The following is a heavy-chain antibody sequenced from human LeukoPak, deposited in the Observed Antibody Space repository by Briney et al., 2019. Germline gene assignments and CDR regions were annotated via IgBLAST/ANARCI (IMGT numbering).Heavy chain of an antibody. Sequence: GGSLRLSCAASGFIVSNKYMSWVRQAPGKGLEWVSVIYSGGSTYYADSVKGRFTISRDNSKNTLYLQMNSLRAEDTAVYYCARGFYDFWSGSTIDYWGQGTLVTVSS. D-gene: IGHD3-3*01. CDR1: GFIVSNKY. CDR2: IYSGGST. J-gene: IGHJ4*02. CDR3: ARGFYDFWSGSTIDY. V-gene: IGHV3-53*01.